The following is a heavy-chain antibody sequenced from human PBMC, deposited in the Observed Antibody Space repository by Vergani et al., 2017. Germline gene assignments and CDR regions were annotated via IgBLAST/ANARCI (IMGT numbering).Heavy chain of an antibody. CDR1: GFTFDDYA. J-gene: IGHJ1*01. V-gene: IGHV3-9*01. D-gene: IGHD6-25*01. Sequence: EVQLVESGGGLVQPGRSLRLSCAASGFTFDDYAMHWVRQAPGKGLEWVSGISWNSGSIGYADSVKGRFTISRDNAKNSLYLQMNSLGAKDTALYYCAKVAWKAAAGANYFQHGGRGTLVTVSS. CDR2: ISWNSGSI. CDR3: AKVAWKAAAGANYFQH.